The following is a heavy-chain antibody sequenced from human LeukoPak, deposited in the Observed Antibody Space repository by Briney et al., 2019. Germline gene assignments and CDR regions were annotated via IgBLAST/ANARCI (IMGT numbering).Heavy chain of an antibody. CDR2: ISGSGGNT. V-gene: IGHV3-23*01. Sequence: GGSLRLSCAASGFTFSSYSTNWVRQAPGKGLEWVSAISGSGGNTYYADSVKGRFTISRDNSKNTLYLQMNSLRAEDTAVYYCAKQYYDTSSYLHPFDSWGQGTLVTVSS. D-gene: IGHD3-22*01. CDR3: AKQYYDTSSYLHPFDS. J-gene: IGHJ4*02. CDR1: GFTFSSYS.